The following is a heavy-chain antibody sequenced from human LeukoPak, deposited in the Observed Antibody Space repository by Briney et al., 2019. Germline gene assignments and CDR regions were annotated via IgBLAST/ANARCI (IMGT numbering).Heavy chain of an antibody. V-gene: IGHV3-7*01. CDR2: IKQDGTEK. D-gene: IGHD2-15*01. CDR3: ARDHCSGGSCYSLADAFDI. Sequence: GGPLRLSCAASGFTFSSYWMSWVRQAPGKGLEWVANIKQDGTEKYYVDSVKGRLTISRDNAKNSLYLQMNSLRAEDTAVYYCARDHCSGGSCYSLADAFDIWGQGTLVTVSS. J-gene: IGHJ3*02. CDR1: GFTFSSYW.